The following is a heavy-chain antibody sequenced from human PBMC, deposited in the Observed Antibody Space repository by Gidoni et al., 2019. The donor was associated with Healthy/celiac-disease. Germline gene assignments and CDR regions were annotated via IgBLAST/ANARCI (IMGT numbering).Heavy chain of an antibody. Sequence: QVQLVQSGAEVKKPGASVKVSCKASGYTFTSSAMHWVRQAPGQRLEWMGWINAGNGNTKYSQKFQGRVTITRDTSASTAYMELSSLRSEDTAVYYCARVGTHIAVAGPRDNWFDPWGQGTLVTVSS. D-gene: IGHD6-19*01. J-gene: IGHJ5*02. V-gene: IGHV1-3*01. CDR2: INAGNGNT. CDR1: GYTFTSSA. CDR3: ARVGTHIAVAGPRDNWFDP.